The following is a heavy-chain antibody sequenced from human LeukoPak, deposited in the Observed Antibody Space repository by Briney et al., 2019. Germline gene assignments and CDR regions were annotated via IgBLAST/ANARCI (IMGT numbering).Heavy chain of an antibody. CDR2: IYSGGSS. D-gene: IGHD3-22*01. J-gene: IGHJ4*02. CDR3: AIGSPMTRRFFDY. CDR1: GFTVSSNY. Sequence: GGSLRLSCAASGFTVSSNYMSWVRPAPGKGLEWVSGIYSGGSSDYADSVKGRFTIPRDNSKNTLYLQMNSLRAEDTAVYYCAIGSPMTRRFFDYWGQGTLVTVSS. V-gene: IGHV3-66*01.